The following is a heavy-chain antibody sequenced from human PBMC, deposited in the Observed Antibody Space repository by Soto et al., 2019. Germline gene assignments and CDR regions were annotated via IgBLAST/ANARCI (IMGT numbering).Heavy chain of an antibody. J-gene: IGHJ4*02. D-gene: IGHD6-6*01. CDR3: ASPPYGIAARGAPGPPY. CDR2: ISYDGSNK. Sequence: QVQLVESGGGVVQPGRSLRLSCAASGFTFSSYAMHWVRQAPGKGLEWVAVISYDGSNKYYAHSVKGRFTISRDNSKNTLYLQMTSLRAEDTAVYYCASPPYGIAARGAPGPPYWGQGTLVTVSS. CDR1: GFTFSSYA. V-gene: IGHV3-30-3*01.